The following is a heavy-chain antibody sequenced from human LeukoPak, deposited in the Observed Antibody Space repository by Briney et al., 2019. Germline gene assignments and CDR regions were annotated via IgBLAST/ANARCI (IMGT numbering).Heavy chain of an antibody. J-gene: IGHJ6*04. CDR2: IYPGDSDT. CDR3: ASQQVAYYYCCGMDV. D-gene: IGHD2-15*01. Sequence: GESLKISCKGSGYSFITYWIAWVRQMPGKGLEWMGIIYPGDSDTRYSPSFQGRVTISAAKSISTAFLQWSSLKASDTAMYYCASQQVAYYYCCGMDVWGKGTTVTVHS. CDR1: GYSFITYW. V-gene: IGHV5-51*01.